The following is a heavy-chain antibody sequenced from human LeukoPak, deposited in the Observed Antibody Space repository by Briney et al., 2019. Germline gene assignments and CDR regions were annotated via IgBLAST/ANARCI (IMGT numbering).Heavy chain of an antibody. CDR2: IYTSGST. Sequence: SETLSLTCTVSGGSISSGSYYWSWIRQPAGKGLEWIGRIYTSGSTNYNPSLKSRVTISVDTSKNQFSLKLSSVTAADTAVYYCARVERRGDYYDISTGYYAPYYYYMDVWGKGTTVTISS. V-gene: IGHV4-61*02. J-gene: IGHJ6*03. D-gene: IGHD3-9*01. CDR1: GGSISSGSYY. CDR3: ARVERRGDYYDISTGYYAPYYYYMDV.